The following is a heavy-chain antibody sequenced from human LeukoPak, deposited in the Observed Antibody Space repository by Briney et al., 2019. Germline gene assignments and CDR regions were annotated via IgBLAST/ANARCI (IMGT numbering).Heavy chain of an antibody. D-gene: IGHD3-10*01. Sequence: GASVKVSCKTSGGTFNSYSLSWLRQAPGQRLEWLGGVIPFLNVANYSQTFQDRVTITADTSTSVAYMELISLKPDDTAVYYCAGGAPKYYFGSESRNYFFDHWGQGTLVTVSS. CDR2: VIPFLNVA. V-gene: IGHV1-69*10. CDR3: AGGAPKYYFGSESRNYFFDH. J-gene: IGHJ4*02. CDR1: GGTFNSYS.